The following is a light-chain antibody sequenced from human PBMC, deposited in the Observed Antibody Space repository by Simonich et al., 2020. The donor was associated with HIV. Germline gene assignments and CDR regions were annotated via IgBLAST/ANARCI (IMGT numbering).Light chain of an antibody. Sequence: DIQMTQSPSTLSASVGDRVTITCRASQSMSTWLAWYQQKPGKAPKLLIYYASNLESGVPSRFSGSGSGTEFTLSISSLQPDDFATYYCQQSYSSPQITFGQGTRLEIK. CDR2: YAS. CDR3: QQSYSSPQIT. CDR1: QSMSTW. J-gene: IGKJ5*01. V-gene: IGKV1-5*03.